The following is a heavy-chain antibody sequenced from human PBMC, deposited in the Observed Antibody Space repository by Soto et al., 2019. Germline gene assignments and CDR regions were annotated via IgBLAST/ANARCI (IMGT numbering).Heavy chain of an antibody. J-gene: IGHJ4*02. CDR1: GGSMRNYF. D-gene: IGHD6-13*01. CDR3: AAGEASSRNLAPYYLDF. V-gene: IGHV4-59*01. Sequence: LSITCTVSGGSMRNYFWTWIRQPPGKGLEWIGYIHYSGATSFFPSYNPSLRGRVTISEDTSKNQFSLKLLSVTTADTAVYFCAAGEASSRNLAPYYLDFWGQGTLVTVSS. CDR2: IHYSGAT.